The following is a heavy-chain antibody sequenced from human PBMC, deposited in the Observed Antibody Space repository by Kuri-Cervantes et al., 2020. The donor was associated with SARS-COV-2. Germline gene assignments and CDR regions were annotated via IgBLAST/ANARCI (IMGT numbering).Heavy chain of an antibody. Sequence: LRLSCTVSGGSISSGDYYWNWIRQPPGKGLEWIGYIYYSGSTYYNPSLKSRLTISVDTSKNQFSLKLSSVTAADTAVYYCARVGITIFGVGPPMGYWGQGTLVTVSS. J-gene: IGHJ4*02. CDR1: GGSISSGDYY. D-gene: IGHD3-3*01. V-gene: IGHV4-30-4*08. CDR3: ARVGITIFGVGPPMGY. CDR2: IYYSGST.